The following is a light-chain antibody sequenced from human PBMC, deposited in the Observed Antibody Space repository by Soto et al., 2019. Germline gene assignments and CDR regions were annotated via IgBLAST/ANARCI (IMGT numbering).Light chain of an antibody. V-gene: IGLV1-44*01. J-gene: IGLJ3*02. CDR2: GNN. Sequence: QSVLTQPPSASGTPGQRVTISCSGSSSNVGSNNVNWYQQVSGTAPNVLIFGNNQQPSGVPDRFSGSKSGSSASLAISGLQSEDEANYYCAAWDSSLNGWLFGGGTKLTVL. CDR1: SSNVGSNN. CDR3: AAWDSSLNGWL.